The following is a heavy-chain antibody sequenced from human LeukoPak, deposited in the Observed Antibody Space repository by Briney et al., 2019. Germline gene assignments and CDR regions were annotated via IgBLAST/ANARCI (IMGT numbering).Heavy chain of an antibody. CDR2: ISYDGSNK. CDR3: AKDWQVTAIIFYFDY. J-gene: IGHJ4*02. CDR1: GFTFSSYG. Sequence: GGSLRLSCAASGFTFSSYGMHWVRQAPGKGLEWVAVISYDGSNKYYADSVKGRFTISRDNSKNTLYLQMNSLRAEDTAVYYCAKDWQVTAIIFYFDYWGQGTLVTVSS. D-gene: IGHD2-21*02. V-gene: IGHV3-30*18.